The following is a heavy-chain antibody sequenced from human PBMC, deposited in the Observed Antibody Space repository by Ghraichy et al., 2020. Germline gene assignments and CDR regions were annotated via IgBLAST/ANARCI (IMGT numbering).Heavy chain of an antibody. D-gene: IGHD6-19*01. J-gene: IGHJ5*02. CDR2: IYSSGST. CDR3: ASSGLVRYRFLDP. V-gene: IGHV4-59*01. Sequence: SDTLSLTCTVSGGSMSSYYWSWIRQSPGKGLEWIGYIYSSGSTTYNPSLKSRVTMSIDTSKNQFSLKLTSVTAADTAVYYCASSGLVRYRFLDPWGQGTLVTVSS. CDR1: GGSMSSYY.